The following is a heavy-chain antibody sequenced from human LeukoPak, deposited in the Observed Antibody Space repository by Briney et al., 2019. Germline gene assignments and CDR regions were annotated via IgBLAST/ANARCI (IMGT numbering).Heavy chain of an antibody. Sequence: GGSLRLSCAASGFTLSSYAVHWVRQAPGKGLEWVAVISYDGSNKYYADSVKGRFTISRDNSKNTLYLQMNSLRAEDMAVYYCAREAGIAAAGTLNYWGQGTLVTVSS. CDR1: GFTLSSYA. J-gene: IGHJ4*02. V-gene: IGHV3-30*01. D-gene: IGHD6-13*01. CDR3: AREAGIAAAGTLNY. CDR2: ISYDGSNK.